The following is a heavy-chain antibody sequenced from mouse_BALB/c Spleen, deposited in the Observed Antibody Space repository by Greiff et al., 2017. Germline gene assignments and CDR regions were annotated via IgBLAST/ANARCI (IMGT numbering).Heavy chain of an antibody. Sequence: VQLQQSGTVLARPGASVKMSCKASGYSFTSYWMHWVKQRPGQGLEWIGAIYPGNSDTSYNQKFKGKAKLTAVTSASTAYMELSSLTNEDSAVYYCTSPYGNYVGFAYWGQGTLVTVSA. D-gene: IGHD2-1*01. CDR2: IYPGNSDT. CDR3: TSPYGNYVGFAY. V-gene: IGHV1-5*01. J-gene: IGHJ3*01. CDR1: GYSFTSYW.